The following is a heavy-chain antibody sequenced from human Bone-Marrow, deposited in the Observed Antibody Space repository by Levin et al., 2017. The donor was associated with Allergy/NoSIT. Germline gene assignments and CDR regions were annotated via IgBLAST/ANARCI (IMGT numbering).Heavy chain of an antibody. J-gene: IGHJ4*02. D-gene: IGHD6-13*01. CDR2: ISYDGSNK. CDR1: GFPFRSSG. CDR3: AGQRGSRIATAIDY. Sequence: LSLPCAASGFPFRSSGMHWVRQAPGKGLEWVAVISYDGSNKYYADSVKGRFTISRDNSKNTLYLQMNSLRAEDTAVYYCAGQRGSRIATAIDYWGQGTLVTVSS. V-gene: IGHV3-30*03.